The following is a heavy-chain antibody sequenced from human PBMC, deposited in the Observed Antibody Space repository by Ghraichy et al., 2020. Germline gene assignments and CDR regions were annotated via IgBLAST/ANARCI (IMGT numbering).Heavy chain of an antibody. CDR3: ARGRGYCGGDCLSPDAFDI. D-gene: IGHD2-21*02. V-gene: IGHV4-30-2*01. CDR2: IYHSGST. CDR1: GGSISSGGYS. Sequence: SETLSLTCAVSGGSISSGGYSWSWIRQPPGKGLEWIGYIYHSGSTYYNPSLKSRVTISVDRSKNQFSLKLSSVTAADTAVYYCARGRGYCGGDCLSPDAFDIWGQGTMVTVSS. J-gene: IGHJ3*02.